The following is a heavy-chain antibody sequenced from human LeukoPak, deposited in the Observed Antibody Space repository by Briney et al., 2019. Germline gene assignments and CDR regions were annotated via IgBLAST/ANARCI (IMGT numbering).Heavy chain of an antibody. CDR3: ARSGRLDY. CDR1: GITFSGSA. V-gene: IGHV3-7*01. Sequence: GESLKISCAASGITFSGSAMHWVRQAPGKGLEWVANIKQDGSEKYYVDSVKGRFTISRDNAKNSLYLQMNSLRAEDTAVYYCARSGRLDYWGQGTLATVSS. D-gene: IGHD2-15*01. CDR2: IKQDGSEK. J-gene: IGHJ4*02.